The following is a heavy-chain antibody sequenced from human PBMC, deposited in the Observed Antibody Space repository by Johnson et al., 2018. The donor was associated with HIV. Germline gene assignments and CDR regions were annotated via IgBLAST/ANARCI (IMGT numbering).Heavy chain of an antibody. D-gene: IGHD3-10*01. CDR2: IRYDGSNK. CDR1: GFTFSSYA. J-gene: IGHJ3*02. Sequence: QEKLVESGGGVVQPGRSLRLSCAASGFTFSSYAMHWVRQAPGKGLEWVAFIRYDGSNKYYADSVKGRFTISRDNSKNTLYLQMNSLRAEDTAVYYCAKDYEWFGEFVDAFDIWGQGTMVTVSS. V-gene: IGHV3-30*02. CDR3: AKDYEWFGEFVDAFDI.